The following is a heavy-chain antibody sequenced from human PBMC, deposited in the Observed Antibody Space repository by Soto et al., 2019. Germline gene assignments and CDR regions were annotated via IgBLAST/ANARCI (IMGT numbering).Heavy chain of an antibody. CDR2: INPNSGGT. Sequence: ASVKVSCKASGYTFNGYYMHWVRQAPGQVLEWMGWINPNSGGTNYAQKFQGWVTMTRDTSISTAYMELSRLRSDGTAVYYCAIGGIVVVPAAQVLDYYYGMDVWGQGTTVTVSS. J-gene: IGHJ6*02. CDR3: AIGGIVVVPAAQVLDYYYGMDV. V-gene: IGHV1-2*04. D-gene: IGHD2-2*01. CDR1: GYTFNGYY.